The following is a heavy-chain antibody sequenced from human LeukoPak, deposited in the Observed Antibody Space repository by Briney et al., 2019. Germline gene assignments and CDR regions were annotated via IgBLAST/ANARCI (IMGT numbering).Heavy chain of an antibody. D-gene: IGHD6-13*01. CDR1: GFSVTTNY. V-gene: IGHV3-53*01. CDR2: IYSGGAT. CDR3: ARTGSSRHNNEFYYYYMDV. Sequence: GGSLRLSCAASGFSVTTNYMNWVRQAPGKGLEWVSVIYSGGATYHADSVKGRSTTSRDNSKNTVHLQMSSLRAEDTAVYFCARTGSSRHNNEFYYYYMDVWGKGTTVTISS. J-gene: IGHJ6*03.